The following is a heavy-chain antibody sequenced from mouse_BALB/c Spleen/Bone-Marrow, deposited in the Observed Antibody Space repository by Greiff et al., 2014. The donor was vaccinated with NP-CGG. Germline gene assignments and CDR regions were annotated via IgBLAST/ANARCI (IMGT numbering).Heavy chain of an antibody. Sequence: QVQLKESGAELARPGASVKLSCKASGYTFTDYYINWVKQRTGQGLEWIGEIYPGSGDTYYNEKFKGKATLTADKSSNIVNMHLSSLTSEDSAVYFCARDHYGNYEGFDYWGQGTLVTVSA. CDR2: IYPGSGDT. J-gene: IGHJ3*01. CDR3: ARDHYGNYEGFDY. V-gene: IGHV1-77*01. D-gene: IGHD2-1*01. CDR1: GYTFTDYY.